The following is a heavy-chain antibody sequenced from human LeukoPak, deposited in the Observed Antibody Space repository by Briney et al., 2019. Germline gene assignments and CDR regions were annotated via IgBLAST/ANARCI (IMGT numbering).Heavy chain of an antibody. CDR2: IRYDGSNK. D-gene: IGHD1-26*01. CDR3: AREPFIVGAPSWFDP. CDR1: GFTFSSYG. V-gene: IGHV3-30*02. J-gene: IGHJ5*02. Sequence: NPGGSLRLSCAASGFTFSSYGMHWVRQAPGKGLEWVTFIRYDGSNKYYADSVRGRFTISRDDSKNTLYLQMNSLRVEDTAVYYCAREPFIVGAPSWFDPWGQGTLVTVSS.